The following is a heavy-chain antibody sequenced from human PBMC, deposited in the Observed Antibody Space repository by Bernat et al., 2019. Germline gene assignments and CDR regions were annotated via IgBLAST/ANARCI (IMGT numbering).Heavy chain of an antibody. J-gene: IGHJ5*02. CDR2: IRSKTHTYAT. V-gene: IGHV3-73*01. CDR3: TRVNWDDDH. Sequence: EVQLVESGGVLVQPGGSLKLSCAASGFIFSGSAIHWVRQASGKGLEWVGRIRSKTHTYATAYAESVRGRFTISRDDSKNTAYLQMNSLKTEDTAVYYCTRVNWDDDHWGQGTLVTVSS. D-gene: IGHD1-1*01. CDR1: GFIFSGSA.